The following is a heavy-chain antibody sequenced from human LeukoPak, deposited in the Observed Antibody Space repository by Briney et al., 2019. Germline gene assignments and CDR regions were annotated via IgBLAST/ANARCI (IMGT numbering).Heavy chain of an antibody. CDR2: IYHSGRT. J-gene: IGHJ4*02. CDR1: GYSISSGYY. D-gene: IGHD3-16*01. V-gene: IGHV4-38-2*01. CDR3: ARGASPKDAVFFDY. Sequence: PSPSVSLTCAVSGYSISSGYYWGWIRQPPGKGLEGIGSIYHSGRTYYSPAHKSRVTISVDTSKNQSSLKVSSVTAADTAVYYCARGASPKDAVFFDYWGQGALITVSS.